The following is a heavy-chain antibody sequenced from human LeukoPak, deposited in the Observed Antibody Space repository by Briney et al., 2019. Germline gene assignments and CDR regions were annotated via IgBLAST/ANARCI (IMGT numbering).Heavy chain of an antibody. CDR2: ISNNGGET. D-gene: IGHD3-9*01. CDR1: GFTFSRYA. J-gene: IGHJ4*02. Sequence: PGGSLRLSCAAFGFTFSRYAMHWVRQAPGKGLEYVSGISNNGGETYHANSVKGRFTISRDNSKNTLYLQMGSLRAEDMAVYYCAKDLDHYDILTGYNALDYWGQGTLVTVSS. V-gene: IGHV3-64*01. CDR3: AKDLDHYDILTGYNALDY.